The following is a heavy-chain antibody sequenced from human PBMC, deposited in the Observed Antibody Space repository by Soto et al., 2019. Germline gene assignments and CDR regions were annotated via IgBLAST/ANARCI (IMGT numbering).Heavy chain of an antibody. CDR2: INPSSGGT. CDR1: GYPFTGPY. J-gene: IGHJ6*02. Sequence: ASVKVSCKASGYPFTGPYIYWVRQAPGQGLEWMGWINPSSGGTGFAEKFQGRVTVTRDTSIRTVFLELNSLTSDDTGVYSCARDFRTNKHGVDVWAQATAVTFTS. V-gene: IGHV1-2*02. D-gene: IGHD2-8*01. CDR3: ARDFRTNKHGVDV.